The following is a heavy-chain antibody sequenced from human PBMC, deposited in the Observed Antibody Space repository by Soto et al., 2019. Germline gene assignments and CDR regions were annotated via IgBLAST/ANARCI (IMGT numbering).Heavy chain of an antibody. Sequence: SETLSLTCTVSGGSISSSSYYWGWIRQPPGKGLEWIGSIYYSGSTYYNPSLKSRVTMTRDTSTSTVYMELSSLRSEDTAVYYCAREYCSSTSCYGEDYYYYGMDVWGQGTTVTVSS. V-gene: IGHV4-39*07. CDR1: GGSISSSSYY. CDR2: IYYSGST. CDR3: AREYCSSTSCYGEDYYYYGMDV. J-gene: IGHJ6*02. D-gene: IGHD2-2*01.